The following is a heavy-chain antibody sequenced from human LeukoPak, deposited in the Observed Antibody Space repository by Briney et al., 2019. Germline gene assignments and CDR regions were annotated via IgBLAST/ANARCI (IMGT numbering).Heavy chain of an antibody. V-gene: IGHV3-21*01. CDR1: GFTFSSYS. Sequence: GGSLRLSCAASGFTFSSYSMNWVRQAPGKGLEWVSSISSSSSYIYYADSVKGRFTISRDNAKNSLYLQMNSLRAEDTAVYYCARVRIRDDVFDIWGQGTMVTVSS. CDR2: ISSSSSYI. J-gene: IGHJ3*02. D-gene: IGHD2-21*01. CDR3: ARVRIRDDVFDI.